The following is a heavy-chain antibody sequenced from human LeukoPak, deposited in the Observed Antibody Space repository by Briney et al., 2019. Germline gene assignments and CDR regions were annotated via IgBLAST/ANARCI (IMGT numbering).Heavy chain of an antibody. D-gene: IGHD6-13*01. J-gene: IGHJ4*02. Sequence: ASVKASCKASGYAFTGYYMHWVRQAPGQGLEWMGWINPNSGGTNYAQKFQGRVTMTRDTSISTAYMELSRLRSDDTAVYYCARAVGDSSSWYLFDYWGQGTLVTVSS. CDR2: INPNSGGT. CDR1: GYAFTGYY. CDR3: ARAVGDSSSWYLFDY. V-gene: IGHV1-2*02.